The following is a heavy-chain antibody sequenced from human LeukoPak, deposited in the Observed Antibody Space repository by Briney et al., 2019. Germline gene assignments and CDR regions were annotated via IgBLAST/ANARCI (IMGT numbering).Heavy chain of an antibody. Sequence: GGSLRLSCAASGFTLSSYWMHWVRQAPGKGLVWVSRINSDGSSTSYADSVKGRFTISRDNAKSTLYLQMNSLRAEDTAVYYCARVWCSSTSCPLDYWGQGTLVTVSS. D-gene: IGHD2-2*01. V-gene: IGHV3-74*01. CDR1: GFTLSSYW. CDR3: ARVWCSSTSCPLDY. J-gene: IGHJ4*02. CDR2: INSDGSST.